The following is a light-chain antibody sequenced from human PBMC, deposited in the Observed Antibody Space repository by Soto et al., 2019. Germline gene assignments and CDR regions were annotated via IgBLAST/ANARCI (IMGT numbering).Light chain of an antibody. V-gene: IGLV1-44*01. Sequence: QSELTQPPSASVTPGQRVTISCSGSSSNIGSNTVNWYQQLPETAPKLVIYSNNQRPSGVPDRFSGSKSGTSASLAISGLQSEDEADYYCVAWDDSLNGYVVFGGGTKVTVL. CDR3: VAWDDSLNGYVV. J-gene: IGLJ2*01. CDR2: SNN. CDR1: SSNIGSNT.